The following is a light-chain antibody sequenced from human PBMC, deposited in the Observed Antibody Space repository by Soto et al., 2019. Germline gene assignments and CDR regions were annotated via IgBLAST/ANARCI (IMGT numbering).Light chain of an antibody. J-gene: IGLJ1*01. CDR3: CSHAGIYSYV. CDR2: DVS. Sequence: QSVLTQPRSVSGSPGQSVTISCTGTSSDVGAYNYVSWYQQHPGKAPKFMIYDVSKRPSGVPDRFSGSKSGNTASLTISGLQAEDEADYYCCSHAGIYSYVFRTGTKVTVL. V-gene: IGLV2-11*01. CDR1: SSDVGAYNY.